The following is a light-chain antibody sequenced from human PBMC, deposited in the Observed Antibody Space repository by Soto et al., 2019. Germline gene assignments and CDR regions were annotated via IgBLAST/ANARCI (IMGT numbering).Light chain of an antibody. CDR3: SSYTAITTTRV. J-gene: IGLJ2*01. CDR2: DVS. CDR1: SSDVGGYNY. V-gene: IGLV2-14*03. Sequence: QSALTQPASVSGSPGQSITISCTGTSSDVGGYNYVSWYQQHPGKPPQLMIYDVSSRPSGVSLRFSGSKSGNTASLTISGLQAEDEAYYFCSSYTAITTTRVFGGGTKLTVL.